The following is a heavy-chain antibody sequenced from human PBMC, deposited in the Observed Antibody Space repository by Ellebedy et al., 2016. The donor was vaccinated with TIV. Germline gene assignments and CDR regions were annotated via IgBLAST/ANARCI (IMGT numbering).Heavy chain of an antibody. V-gene: IGHV1-69*13. CDR1: GGTFSSYA. CDR2: ISPIFGTA. CDR3: ARGNYVSSGYYYEASLMAANWYFDL. D-gene: IGHD3-22*01. J-gene: IGHJ2*01. Sequence: AASVKVSCKASGGTFSSYALSWVRQAPGQGLEWMGGISPIFGTANYAQKFQGRVTITADESTSTAYIELSSLRSEDTAVYYCARGNYVSSGYYYEASLMAANWYFDLWGRGTLVTVSS.